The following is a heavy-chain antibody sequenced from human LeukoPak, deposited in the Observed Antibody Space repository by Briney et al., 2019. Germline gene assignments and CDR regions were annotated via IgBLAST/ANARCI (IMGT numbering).Heavy chain of an antibody. J-gene: IGHJ4*02. CDR3: AASSAFAYYFEY. V-gene: IGHV3-30*03. D-gene: IGHD3-22*01. CDR2: ISNDGSNK. CDR1: GFTFSSYG. Sequence: GRSLRLSCAASGFTFSSYGMHWVRQAPGEGPEWVAVISNDGSNKYYADSVKGRFTISRDNSKNTLYLQINTLRAEDTAVYYCAASSAFAYYFEYWGQGTLVTVSS.